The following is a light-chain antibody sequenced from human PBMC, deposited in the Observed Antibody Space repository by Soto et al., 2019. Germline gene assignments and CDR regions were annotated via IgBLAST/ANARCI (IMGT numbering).Light chain of an antibody. CDR1: QSIGRF. CDR2: VAS. Sequence: DIQMTQSPSSLSASVGDRVTITCRASQSIGRFLNWHQQKPGKAPNVLINVASTLRSGVPSRFSGSGSGTEFTLTISGLQPDDFAPYYCQQRSNWPRLFTFGGGTKVDIK. J-gene: IGKJ4*01. CDR3: QQRSNWPRLFT. V-gene: IGKV1-39*01.